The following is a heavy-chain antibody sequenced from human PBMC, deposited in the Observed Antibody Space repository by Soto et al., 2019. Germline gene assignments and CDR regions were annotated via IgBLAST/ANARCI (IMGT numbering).Heavy chain of an antibody. CDR2: INAGNGNT. CDR1: GYTFTSYA. D-gene: IGHD3-10*01. V-gene: IGHV1-3*01. CDR3: ARTPWFGEFSPFDY. Sequence: QVQLVQSGAEVKEPGASVKVSCKASGYTFTSYAMHWVRQAPGQRLEWMGWINAGNGNTKYSQKFQGRVTITRNTSASTAYMELSSLRSKDTAVYYCARTPWFGEFSPFDYWGQGTLVTVSS. J-gene: IGHJ4*02.